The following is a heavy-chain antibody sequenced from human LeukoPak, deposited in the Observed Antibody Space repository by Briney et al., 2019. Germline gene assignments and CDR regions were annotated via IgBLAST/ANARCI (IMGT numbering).Heavy chain of an antibody. CDR3: ARDFYGDYVDY. V-gene: IGHV3-30-3*01. Sequence: GRSLRLSCAASGLTFSSYAMHWVRQAPGKGLEWVAVISYDGSNKYYADSVKGRFTISRDNSKNTLYLQMNSLRAEDTAVYYCARDFYGDYVDYWGQGTLVTVSS. CDR2: ISYDGSNK. CDR1: GLTFSSYA. D-gene: IGHD4-17*01. J-gene: IGHJ4*02.